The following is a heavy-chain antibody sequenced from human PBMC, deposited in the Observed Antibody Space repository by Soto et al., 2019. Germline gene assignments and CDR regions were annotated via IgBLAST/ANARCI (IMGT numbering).Heavy chain of an antibody. CDR3: ARGIVDSGSPETQNNWFDP. V-gene: IGHV4-31*03. Sequence: SETLSLTCTVSGSSISSGGYYWSWIRQHPGKGLEWIGYIYYSGSTYYNPSLKSRVTISVDTSKNQFSLKLSSLTAADTAVYYCARGIVDSGSPETQNNWFDPWGQGTLVTVSS. J-gene: IGHJ5*02. CDR1: GSSISSGGYY. D-gene: IGHD1-26*01. CDR2: IYYSGST.